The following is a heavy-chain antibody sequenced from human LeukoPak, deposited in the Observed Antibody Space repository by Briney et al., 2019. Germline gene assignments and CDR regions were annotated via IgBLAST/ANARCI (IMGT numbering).Heavy chain of an antibody. CDR2: INPNSGGT. J-gene: IGHJ6*02. CDR1: GYTFTGYY. D-gene: IGHD3-10*01. Sequence: ASVKVSRKASGYTFTGYYMHWVRQAPGQGLEWMGWINPNSGGTNYAQKFQGRVTMTRDTSISTAYMELSRLRSDDTAVYYCASSGSGSYYIIYYYGMDVWGQGTTVTVSS. V-gene: IGHV1-2*02. CDR3: ASSGSGSYYIIYYYGMDV.